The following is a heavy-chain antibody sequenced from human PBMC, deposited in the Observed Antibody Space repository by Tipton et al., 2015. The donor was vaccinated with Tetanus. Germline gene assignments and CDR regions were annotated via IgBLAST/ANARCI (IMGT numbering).Heavy chain of an antibody. Sequence: LRLSCDVSGGSFSGNYWSWIRQSPGKGLEWIGEINHRGGTMYNPSLKSRVTISVDTAKNQFSLQLSSVTAADTAVYYCARTTRRWLHPDYWGQGTLVTVSS. CDR3: ARTTRRWLHPDY. J-gene: IGHJ4*02. CDR1: GGSFSGNY. V-gene: IGHV4-34*01. D-gene: IGHD5-24*01. CDR2: INHRGGT.